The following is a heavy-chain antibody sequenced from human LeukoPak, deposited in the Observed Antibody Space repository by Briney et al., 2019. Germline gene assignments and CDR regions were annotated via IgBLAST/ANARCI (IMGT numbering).Heavy chain of an antibody. Sequence: PSETLSLTCTVSGGSISSSNYYWGWIRQPPGKGLEWIGSIYYSGSTHYNPSLKSRVTISIDTSKNQFSLKLSSVTAADTAVYYCARENSSNDYGDLLPAQPDYWGQGTLVTVSS. D-gene: IGHD4-17*01. V-gene: IGHV4-39*07. CDR3: ARENSSNDYGDLLPAQPDY. J-gene: IGHJ4*02. CDR1: GGSISSSNYY. CDR2: IYYSGST.